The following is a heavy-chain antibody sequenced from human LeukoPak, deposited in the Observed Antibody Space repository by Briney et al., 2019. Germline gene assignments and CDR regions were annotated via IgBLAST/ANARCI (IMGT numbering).Heavy chain of an antibody. CDR3: AKEHEYSSSPDY. V-gene: IGHV3-23*01. D-gene: IGHD6-6*01. Sequence: GGSLRLSCVASGFAFNTYDMSWVRQAPGKGLEWVAAVNGGGSNTYYADSVKGRFTISRDNSKNMVYLQMNSLRADDTAVYYCAKEHEYSSSPDYWGQGTLVTVSS. CDR2: VNGGGSNT. CDR1: GFAFNTYD. J-gene: IGHJ4*02.